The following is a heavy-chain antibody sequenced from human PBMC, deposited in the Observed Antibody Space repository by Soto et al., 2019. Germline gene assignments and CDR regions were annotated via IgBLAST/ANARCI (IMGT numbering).Heavy chain of an antibody. D-gene: IGHD5-12*01. V-gene: IGHV1-18*01. CDR3: PRHHGPTTSENWFAP. CDR2: ISTYSGDT. J-gene: IGHJ5*02. CDR1: GYTFFTYD. Sequence: QVHLVQSGVEVKTPGASVKVSCQASGYTFFTYDISWVRQAPGQGLEWMGWISTYSGDTKYAQKFQGRVTMTTDTPTTTASLELRSLRSDDTPVYYCPRHHGPTTSENWFAPWGQGPLVTVSS.